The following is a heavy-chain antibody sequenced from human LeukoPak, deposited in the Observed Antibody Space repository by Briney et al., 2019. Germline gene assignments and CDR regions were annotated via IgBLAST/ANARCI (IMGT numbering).Heavy chain of an antibody. J-gene: IGHJ4*02. V-gene: IGHV3-64D*06. Sequence: GGSLRLSCSASGFTFKRFYLHWVRQAPGKGLEFVPHISSNGATTYYADSVKGRFTISRDNSKNTLYLQMSSLRADDTAVYYCVKDRSIAAPNNDFFDSWGQGALVTVSS. CDR3: VKDRSIAAPNNDFFDS. CDR2: ISSNGATT. D-gene: IGHD6-6*01. CDR1: GFTFKRFY.